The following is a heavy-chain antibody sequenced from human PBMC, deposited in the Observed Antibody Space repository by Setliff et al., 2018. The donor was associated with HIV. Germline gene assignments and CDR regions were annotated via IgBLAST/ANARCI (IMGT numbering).Heavy chain of an antibody. D-gene: IGHD1-26*01. CDR2: IDWDDDK. J-gene: IGHJ4*02. V-gene: IGHV2-70*11. CDR3: ARMISYSPYFDY. Sequence: TLSLTCAVSGDSITRGGYYWSWIRQPPGKALEWLARIDWDDDKYYSTSLKTRLTISKDTSKNQVVLKMTNMDPVDTATYYCARMISYSPYFDYWGQGTLVTVSS. CDR1: GDSITRGGYY.